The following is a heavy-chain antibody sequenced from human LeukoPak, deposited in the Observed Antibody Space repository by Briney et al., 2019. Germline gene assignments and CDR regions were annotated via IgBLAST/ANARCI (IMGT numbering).Heavy chain of an antibody. V-gene: IGHV1-24*01. CDR2: FEPADGET. CDR1: GYTLTKLS. Sequence: ASVKVSCKVSGYTLTKLSMHWVRQAPRKGLEWMGGFEPADGETIYAQKFQGRVSMTEDTSTDTAYMELSSLRSDDTAVYYCATEGNAFDIWGQGTVVTVS. J-gene: IGHJ3*02. CDR3: ATEGNAFDI.